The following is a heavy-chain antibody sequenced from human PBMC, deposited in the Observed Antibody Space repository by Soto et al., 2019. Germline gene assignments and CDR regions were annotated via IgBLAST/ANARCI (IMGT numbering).Heavy chain of an antibody. V-gene: IGHV3-53*01. CDR2: LYTEGTT. D-gene: IGHD3-16*01. CDR3: VRPRPSGENYGMDV. J-gene: IGHJ6*02. CDR1: GLTVSHNY. Sequence: LRLSCVASGLTVSHNYMAWVRQAPEMGLEWVSILYTEGTTYYADSVKGRFTTSRDSSKNTLFLQMDSLRAEDTAVYYCVRPRPSGENYGMDVWGQGTTVTVSS.